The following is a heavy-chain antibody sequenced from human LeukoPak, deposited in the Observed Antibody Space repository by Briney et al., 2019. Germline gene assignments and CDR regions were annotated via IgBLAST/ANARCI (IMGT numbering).Heavy chain of an antibody. D-gene: IGHD1-26*01. J-gene: IGHJ4*02. CDR3: AKDSPVATW. V-gene: IGHV3-23*01. CDR1: GFTFSSPA. CDR2: ITPSGDGT. Sequence: GGSLRLSCAASGFTFSSPAMSWVRQAPGKGLEWVSSITPSGDGTYYAASVKGRFTISRDNSKNTLYLQMDSRRADDTAKYYCAKDSPVATWWGQGTLVTVSS.